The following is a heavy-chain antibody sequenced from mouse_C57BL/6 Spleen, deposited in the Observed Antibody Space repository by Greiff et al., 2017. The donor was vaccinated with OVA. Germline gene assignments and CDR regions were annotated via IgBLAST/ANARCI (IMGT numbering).Heavy chain of an antibody. CDR2: ISSGGSYT. V-gene: IGHV5-6*01. D-gene: IGHD1-1*01. CDR3: ARQEDYYGSKYFDV. CDR1: GFTFSSYG. J-gene: IGHJ1*03. Sequence: EVKVVESGGDLVKPGGSLKLSCAASGFTFSSYGMSWVRQTPDQRLEWVATISSGGSYTYYPDSVKGRFTISRDNAKNTLYLQMSSLKSEDTAMYYCARQEDYYGSKYFDVWGTGTTVTVSS.